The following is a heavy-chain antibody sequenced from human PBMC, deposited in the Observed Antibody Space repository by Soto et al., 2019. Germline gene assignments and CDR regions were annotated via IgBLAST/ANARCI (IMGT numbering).Heavy chain of an antibody. CDR3: AKFRSGDNPYYFDY. CDR2: ISGSGGRT. Sequence: GGSLRLSCAASGFTFSSYAMSWVRQAPGKEWVSVISGSGGRTHYADSVKGRFTISRDNSKNTLYLQMNSLRAEDTAVYYCAKFRSGDNPYYFDYWGQGTLVTVSS. V-gene: IGHV3-23*01. D-gene: IGHD4-17*01. J-gene: IGHJ4*02. CDR1: GFTFSSYA.